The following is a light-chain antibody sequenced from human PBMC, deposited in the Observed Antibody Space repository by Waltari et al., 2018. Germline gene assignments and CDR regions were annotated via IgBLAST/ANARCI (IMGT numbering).Light chain of an antibody. J-gene: IGKJ1*01. CDR3: QQSYHMPWT. CDR1: YSISSY. V-gene: IGKV1-39*01. CDR2: GAS. Sequence: DIQLTQSPSSLSASVGDRVAITCRSSYSISSYLNWYQQKPGKAPSLLISGASSLECGVSSRFSGSGSGTEFTLSITSLQPDDIATYFCQQSYHMPWTFGQGTRVEIE.